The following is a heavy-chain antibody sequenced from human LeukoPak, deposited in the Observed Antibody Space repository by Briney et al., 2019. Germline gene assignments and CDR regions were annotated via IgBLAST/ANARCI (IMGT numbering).Heavy chain of an antibody. V-gene: IGHV1-46*01. D-gene: IGHD5-18*01. J-gene: IGHJ6*02. Sequence: ASVKVSCKASGYTFTSYYMHWVRQARGQGLEWMGIINPSGGSTSYAQKFQGRVTMTRDTSTSTVYMELSSLRSEDTAVYYCATHGGDTAMVIPNYYYDGMDVWGQGTTVNVSS. CDR2: INPSGGST. CDR1: GYTFTSYY. CDR3: ATHGGDTAMVIPNYYYDGMDV.